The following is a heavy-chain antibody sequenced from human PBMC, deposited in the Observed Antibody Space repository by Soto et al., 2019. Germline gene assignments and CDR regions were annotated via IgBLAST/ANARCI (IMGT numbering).Heavy chain of an antibody. CDR2: SYHSGST. Sequence: SETLSLTCAVSGYSISSGYYWGWIRQPPGKGLEWIGSSYHSGSTYYNPSLKSRVTISVDTSKNQFSLKLSYVTAADTAVYYCARDGGLRFPGYWGQGTLVTVSS. D-gene: IGHD3-3*01. CDR3: ARDGGLRFPGY. J-gene: IGHJ4*02. V-gene: IGHV4-38-2*02. CDR1: GYSISSGYY.